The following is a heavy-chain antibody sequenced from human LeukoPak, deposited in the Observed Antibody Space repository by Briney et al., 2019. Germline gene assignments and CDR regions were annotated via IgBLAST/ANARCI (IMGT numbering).Heavy chain of an antibody. CDR2: IYSDNT. J-gene: IGHJ4*02. V-gene: IGHV3-53*01. Sequence: PGGSLRLSCTVSGFTVSSNSMSWVRQAPGKGLEWVSFIYSDNTHYSDSVKGRFTISRDNSKNTLYLQMNSLRAEDTAVYYCAKSRGNSGYFDYWGQGTLVTVSS. D-gene: IGHD4-23*01. CDR1: GFTVSSNS. CDR3: AKSRGNSGYFDY.